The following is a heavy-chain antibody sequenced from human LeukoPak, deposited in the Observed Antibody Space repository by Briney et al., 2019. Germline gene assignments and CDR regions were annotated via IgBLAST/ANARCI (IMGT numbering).Heavy chain of an antibody. V-gene: IGHV1-8*03. D-gene: IGHD6-6*01. Sequence: ASVNVSCKASGYTFTSYDINWVRQATGQGLEWMGWMNPSSGKTGFAQKFQGRVTITRNTSISTAYMELSRLRSDDTAVYYCASNGRVYSSSSSVLEDYFDYWGQGTLVTVSS. J-gene: IGHJ4*02. CDR1: GYTFTSYD. CDR2: MNPSSGKT. CDR3: ASNGRVYSSSSSVLEDYFDY.